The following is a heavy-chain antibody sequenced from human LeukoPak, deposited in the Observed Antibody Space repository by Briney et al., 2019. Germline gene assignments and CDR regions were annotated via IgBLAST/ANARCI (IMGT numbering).Heavy chain of an antibody. D-gene: IGHD3-10*01. V-gene: IGHV4-4*07. Sequence: SETLSLTCTVSGGSISSYYWNWIRQPAGKGLEWTGRIYTSGTTNYNPYLKSRVTMSVDTSKNQFSLRLSSVTAADTAVYYCARHSLHTLWFGRANWFDPWGQGTLVTVSS. CDR3: ARHSLHTLWFGRANWFDP. CDR1: GGSISSYY. CDR2: IYTSGTT. J-gene: IGHJ5*02.